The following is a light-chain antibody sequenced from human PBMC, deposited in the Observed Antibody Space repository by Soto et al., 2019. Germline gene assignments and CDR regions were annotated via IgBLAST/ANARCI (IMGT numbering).Light chain of an antibody. CDR2: AAS. J-gene: IGKJ5*01. CDR1: QDISSF. CDR3: QQLNSYPLT. Sequence: IQVTQSTSSLSASIGDRVTITCRASQDISSFLAWYEQKPGKAPKLLIYAASTLQSGVPSRFSGSGAGTDFTLTITSLQPEDFATYFCQQLNSYPLTFGQGTRLEIK. V-gene: IGKV1-9*01.